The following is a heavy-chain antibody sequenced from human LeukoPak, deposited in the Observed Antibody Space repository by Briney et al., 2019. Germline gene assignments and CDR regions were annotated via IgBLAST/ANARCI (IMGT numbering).Heavy chain of an antibody. D-gene: IGHD2-2*01. V-gene: IGHV3-23*01. J-gene: IGHJ4*02. CDR3: AKDRPCTTCSPSDY. CDR2: IGSSGTTT. Sequence: GGSLRLSCAASGFTLSRFFISWVPQASGKGVEGVSSIGSSGTTTYYADTVKGRFTISRDNSKNTLYLQMNSLRAEDTAVYYCAKDRPCTTCSPSDYWGQGTLVTVSS. CDR1: GFTLSRFF.